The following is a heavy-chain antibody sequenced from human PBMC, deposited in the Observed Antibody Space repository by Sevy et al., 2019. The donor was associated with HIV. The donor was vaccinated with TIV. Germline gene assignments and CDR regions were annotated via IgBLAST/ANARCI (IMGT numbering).Heavy chain of an antibody. CDR3: ARGGDSYYYSFDY. J-gene: IGHJ4*02. V-gene: IGHV3-53*01. D-gene: IGHD3-22*01. CDR2: IYSVGGT. Sequence: GGSLRLSCAASGFTVSSNYMSWVRQAPGKGLEWVSVIYSVGGTYYADSVKGRFTISRDSSKNTLYLKMNSLGAEDTAVYYCARGGDSYYYSFDYWGQGILVTVSS. CDR1: GFTVSSNY.